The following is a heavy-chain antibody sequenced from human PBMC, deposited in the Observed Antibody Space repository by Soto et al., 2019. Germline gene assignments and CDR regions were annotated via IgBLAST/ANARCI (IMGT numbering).Heavy chain of an antibody. V-gene: IGHV4-61*01. CDR2: MYYSGTT. J-gene: IGHJ5*01. D-gene: IGHD3-3*01. Sequence: PSETLSLTCTVSGGSVSSRSYYWSWIRQPPGKRLESIGHMYYSGTTNYQPSLKSRVTISADTSQNQFSLKLSSVSAADTAVYYCARGLVFGVAMPLFESWGQGTLATVSS. CDR1: GGSVSSRSYY. CDR3: ARGLVFGVAMPLFES.